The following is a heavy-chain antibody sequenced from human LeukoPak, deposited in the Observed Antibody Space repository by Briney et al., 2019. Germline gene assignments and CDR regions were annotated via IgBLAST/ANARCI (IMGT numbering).Heavy chain of an antibody. CDR2: IIPIFGTA. CDR1: GGTFSSYA. J-gene: IGHJ4*02. D-gene: IGHD1-7*01. V-gene: IGHV1-69*13. Sequence: ASVKVSCKASGGTFSSYAISWVRQAPGQGLEWMGGIIPIFGTANYAQKFQGRVTITADESTSTAYMELSSLRSEDTAVYYCARSPISGNWNYANYWGQGTLVTVSS. CDR3: ARSPISGNWNYANY.